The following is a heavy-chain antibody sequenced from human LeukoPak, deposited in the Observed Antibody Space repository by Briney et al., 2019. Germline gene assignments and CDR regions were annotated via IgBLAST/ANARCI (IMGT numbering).Heavy chain of an antibody. CDR3: ITDLITFRYFA. J-gene: IGHJ5*01. V-gene: IGHV3-15*01. Sequence: PGGSLRLSCAASGFTFINAWMSWVRQAPGKGLEWVGRILSNTDGGTRTYAAPVKGRFTISRDDSKNTLYLQMHNLKTEDTAVYYCITDLITFRYFAWGHGTLVTVSS. D-gene: IGHD3-9*01. CDR1: GFTFINAW. CDR2: ILSNTDGGTR.